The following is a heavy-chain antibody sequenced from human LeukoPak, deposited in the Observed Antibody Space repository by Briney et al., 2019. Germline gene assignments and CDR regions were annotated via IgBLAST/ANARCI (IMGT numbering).Heavy chain of an antibody. V-gene: IGHV1-8*03. CDR2: IDTKSGMT. J-gene: IGHJ4*02. CDR1: GYTFTRYD. Sequence: ASVKVSCKASGYTFTRYDINWVRQATGQGLEWMGWIDTKSGMTGHAQKFQGRITITKDTSISTVYMELSSLSSEDTAVYYCARVDGSVDYWGQGTLVTVSS. D-gene: IGHD3-22*01. CDR3: ARVDGSVDY.